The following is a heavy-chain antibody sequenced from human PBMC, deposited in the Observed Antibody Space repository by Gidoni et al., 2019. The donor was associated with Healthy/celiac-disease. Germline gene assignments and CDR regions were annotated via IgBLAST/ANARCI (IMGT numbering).Heavy chain of an antibody. D-gene: IGHD1-7*01. V-gene: IGHV1-8*01. CDR1: GYTFTSYD. CDR3: ARGRSRWNSWWADY. J-gene: IGHJ4*02. CDR2: MNPNSGNT. Sequence: ASGYTFTSYDINWVRQATGQGLEWMGWMNPNSGNTGYAQKFQCRVTMTRNTSISTAYMELSSLRSEDTAVYYCARGRSRWNSWWADYWGQGTLVTVSS.